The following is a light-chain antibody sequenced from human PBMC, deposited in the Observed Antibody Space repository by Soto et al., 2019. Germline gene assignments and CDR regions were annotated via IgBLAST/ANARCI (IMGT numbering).Light chain of an antibody. V-gene: IGKV3-20*01. CDR2: GAS. CDR3: QQYGGSPPKLT. Sequence: EVVLTQSPGTLSLPPGERATLSCRASQSVRSSYLAWYQQKPGQAPRLLIYGASSRATGIPDRFSGSGSETDFTLPISRLEPEDSAVYYCQQYGGSPPKLTFGGGTKVAIK. CDR1: QSVRSSY. J-gene: IGKJ4*01.